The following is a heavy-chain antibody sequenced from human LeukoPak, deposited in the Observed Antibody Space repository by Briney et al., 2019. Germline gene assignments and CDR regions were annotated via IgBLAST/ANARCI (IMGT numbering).Heavy chain of an antibody. CDR1: GDSVSSNSAA. CDR2: TYYRSKWYN. D-gene: IGHD3-22*01. Sequence: SQTLSLTCAISGDSVSSNSAAWNWIRQSPSRGLEWLGRTYYRSKWYNDYAVSVKSRITIDPDTSKNQFSLQLNSVTPEDTAVYYCARADSSGYYLVGGFDIWGQGTMVTVSS. J-gene: IGHJ3*02. V-gene: IGHV6-1*01. CDR3: ARADSSGYYLVGGFDI.